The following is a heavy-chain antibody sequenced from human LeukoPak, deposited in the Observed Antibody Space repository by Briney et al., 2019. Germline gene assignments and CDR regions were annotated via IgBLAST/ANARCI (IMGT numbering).Heavy chain of an antibody. CDR2: ISYDGSNK. D-gene: IGHD2-15*01. V-gene: IGHV3-30*03. Sequence: PGGSLRLSCAASGFTFSSYGMHWVRQAPGKGLEWVAVISYDGSNKYYADSVKGRFTISRDNSKNTLYLQMNSLRAEDTAVYYCATSPVVATTPYYFDYWGQGTLVTVSS. CDR3: ATSPVVATTPYYFDY. J-gene: IGHJ4*02. CDR1: GFTFSSYG.